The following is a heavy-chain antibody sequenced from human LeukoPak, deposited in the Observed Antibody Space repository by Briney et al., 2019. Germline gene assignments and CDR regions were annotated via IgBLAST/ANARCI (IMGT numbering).Heavy chain of an antibody. D-gene: IGHD3-3*01. J-gene: IGHJ6*02. V-gene: IGHV1-69*13. CDR1: GGTFSSYA. Sequence: SVKVSCKASGGTFSSYAISWARQAPGQGLEWMGGIIPIFGTANYAQKFQGRVTITADESTSTAYMELSSLRSEDTAVYYCGSDFGVVRDYYYYGMDVWGQGTTVTVSS. CDR3: GSDFGVVRDYYYYGMDV. CDR2: IIPIFGTA.